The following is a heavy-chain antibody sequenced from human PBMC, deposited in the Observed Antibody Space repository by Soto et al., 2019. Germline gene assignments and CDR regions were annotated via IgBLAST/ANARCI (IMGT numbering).Heavy chain of an antibody. CDR3: ARVLEPYFDILTGYSYYMDV. CDR1: GGSISSGGYY. V-gene: IGHV4-31*03. J-gene: IGHJ6*03. CDR2: IYYSGST. Sequence: SETLSLTCTVSGGSISSGGYYWSWIRQHPGKGLEWIGYIYYSGSTYYNPSLKSRVTISVDTSKNQFSLKLSSVTAADTAVYYCARVLEPYFDILTGYSYYMDVWGKGTTVTVSS. D-gene: IGHD3-9*01.